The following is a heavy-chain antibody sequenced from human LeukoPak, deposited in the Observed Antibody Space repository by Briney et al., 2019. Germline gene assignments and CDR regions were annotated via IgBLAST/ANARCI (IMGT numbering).Heavy chain of an antibody. CDR1: GDSISSGNSY. CDR2: IYYSGYT. D-gene: IGHD3-22*01. V-gene: IGHV4-30-4*01. J-gene: IGHJ4*02. CDR3: ARAGQYYHDSAGYFPDF. Sequence: PSETLSLTCTVSGDSISSGNSYWSWIRQPPGKGLEWIGSIYYSGYTYHNPSLKSRVTISVDTSKDQFSLKLSAVTAADMAVYYCARAGQYYHDSAGYFPDFWGQGTLVTVSS.